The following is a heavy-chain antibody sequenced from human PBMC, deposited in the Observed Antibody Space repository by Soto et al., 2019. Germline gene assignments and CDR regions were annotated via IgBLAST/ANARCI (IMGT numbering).Heavy chain of an antibody. V-gene: IGHV3-15*07. J-gene: IGHJ6*02. CDR1: GFTFTNAW. CDR3: TTDNYSSLDV. CDR2: IRSKTDGETT. Sequence: GFTFTNAWMNWVRQAPGKGLEWVGRIRSKTDGETTDYAAPVKGRFTISRDDSKNTLYLQMNSLKTEDTAVYYCTTDNYSSLDVWGQGTTVT. D-gene: IGHD6-6*01.